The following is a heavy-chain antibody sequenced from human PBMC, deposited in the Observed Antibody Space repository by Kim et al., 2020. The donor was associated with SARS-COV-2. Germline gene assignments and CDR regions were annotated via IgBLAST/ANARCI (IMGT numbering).Heavy chain of an antibody. CDR1: GGSISSYY. CDR3: ARWGGFGEFVWFDP. Sequence: SETLSLTCTVSGGSISSYYWSWIRQPPGKGLEWIGYIYYSGSTNYNPSLKSRVTISVDTSKNQFSLKLSSVTAADTAVYYCARWGGFGEFVWFDPWGQGTLVTVSS. J-gene: IGHJ5*02. D-gene: IGHD3-10*01. CDR2: IYYSGST. V-gene: IGHV4-59*01.